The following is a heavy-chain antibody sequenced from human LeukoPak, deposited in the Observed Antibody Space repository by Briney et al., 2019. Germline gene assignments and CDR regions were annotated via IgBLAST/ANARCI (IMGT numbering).Heavy chain of an antibody. Sequence: GALLLSYAASGFPFSSYSMNWVRPAPGKGLEWVSSITISSSYIYYADSVKGRFTISRDNAKNSLYLQMNSLRAEDTAVYYCARDLLLWFGESPGLFDYWGQGTLVTVSS. CDR3: ARDLLLWFGESPGLFDY. D-gene: IGHD3-10*01. CDR2: ITISSSYI. CDR1: GFPFSSYS. J-gene: IGHJ4*02. V-gene: IGHV3-21*01.